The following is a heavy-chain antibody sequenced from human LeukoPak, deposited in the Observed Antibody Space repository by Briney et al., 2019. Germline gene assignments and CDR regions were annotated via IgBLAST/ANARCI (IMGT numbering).Heavy chain of an antibody. CDR3: ARGSTIFAHYDRSGYYSAFDM. D-gene: IGHD3-22*01. J-gene: IGHJ3*02. CDR1: GYNFPYSW. CDR2: IYPSDSET. Sequence: PGESLKISCKGSGYNFPYSWIGWVRQMPGKGLEWMGIIYPSDSETRYSPSFQGQVTISADKSISTAYLQWSSLKASDTAMYYCARGSTIFAHYDRSGYYSAFDMWGHGTMVTVSS. V-gene: IGHV5-51*01.